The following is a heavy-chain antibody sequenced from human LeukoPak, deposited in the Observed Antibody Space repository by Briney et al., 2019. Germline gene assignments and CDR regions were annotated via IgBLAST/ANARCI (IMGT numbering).Heavy chain of an antibody. CDR1: GGSISSSSYY. J-gene: IGHJ4*02. CDR2: IYYSGST. D-gene: IGHD1-1*01. V-gene: IGHV4-39*01. Sequence: PSETLSLTCTVSGGSISSSSYYWGWIRQPPGKGLEWIGSIYYSGSTYYNPSLKSRVTISVDTSKNQFSLKLSSVTAADTAVYYCARHVRGTTRNYYFDYWGQGTLVTVSS. CDR3: ARHVRGTTRNYYFDY.